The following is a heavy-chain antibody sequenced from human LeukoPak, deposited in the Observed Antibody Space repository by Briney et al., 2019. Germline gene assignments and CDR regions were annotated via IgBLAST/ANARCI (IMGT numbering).Heavy chain of an antibody. J-gene: IGHJ2*01. CDR3: AREVVDSTSSGWYFDL. CDR2: ISDDGSNT. Sequence: GGSLRLSCTASGFTLSNFGMLWVRQAPGKGLEWVAVISDDGSNTYYPGSVKGRFTISRENAKNSLYLQMNSLRAGDTAVYYCAREVVDSTSSGWYFDLWGRGTLVTVSS. CDR1: GFTLSNFG. D-gene: IGHD6-6*01. V-gene: IGHV3-30*03.